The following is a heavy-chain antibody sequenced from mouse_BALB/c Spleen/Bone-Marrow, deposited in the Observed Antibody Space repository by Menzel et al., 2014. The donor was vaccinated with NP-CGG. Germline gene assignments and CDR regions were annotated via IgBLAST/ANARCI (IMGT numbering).Heavy chain of an antibody. J-gene: IGHJ3*01. CDR1: GYAFSSSW. V-gene: IGHV1-82*01. CDR3: ALYGNYAGN. CDR2: IYPGDGDT. D-gene: IGHD2-1*01. Sequence: QVQLKDSGPELVKPGASVKISCKASGYAFSSSWMNWVKQRPGQGLEWIGRIYPGDGDTNYNGKFKGKATLTADKSSSTAYMQLSSLTSVDSAVYFCALYGNYAGNWGQGTLVTVSA.